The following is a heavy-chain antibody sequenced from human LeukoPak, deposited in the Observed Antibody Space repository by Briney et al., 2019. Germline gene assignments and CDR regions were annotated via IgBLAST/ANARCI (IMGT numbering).Heavy chain of an antibody. CDR1: GFTFSSYS. CDR3: ARDRSGVTPDAFDI. D-gene: IGHD4-11*01. CDR2: ISSSSSTI. Sequence: GGSLRLSCAASGFTFSSYSMNWVRQAPGKGLEWVSYISSSSSTIYYADSVKGRFTISRDNAKNSLYLQMNSLRAEDTAVYYCARDRSGVTPDAFDIWGQGTMVTVSS. J-gene: IGHJ3*02. V-gene: IGHV3-48*01.